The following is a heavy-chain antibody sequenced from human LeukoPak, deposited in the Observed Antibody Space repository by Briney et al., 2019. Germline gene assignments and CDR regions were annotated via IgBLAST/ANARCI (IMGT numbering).Heavy chain of an antibody. CDR1: GDSVSGYY. CDR3: ATLTTVVTAYYFDY. Sequence: SETLSLTCIVSGDSVSGYYWNWIRQPPGKGLEWIGYTHHSGSTDYNPSLKSRVTISVDTSKSQFSLKLTSVTAADTAVYYCATLTTVVTAYYFDYWGQGTLVTVSS. J-gene: IGHJ4*02. V-gene: IGHV4-59*08. D-gene: IGHD4-23*01. CDR2: THHSGST.